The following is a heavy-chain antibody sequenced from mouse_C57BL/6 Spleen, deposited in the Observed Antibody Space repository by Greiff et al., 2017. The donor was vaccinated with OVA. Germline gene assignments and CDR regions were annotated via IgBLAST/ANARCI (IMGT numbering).Heavy chain of an antibody. CDR2: IYPGSGNT. CDR3: ARKDSHYYGSSPSYARGY. V-gene: IGHV1-76*01. CDR1: GYNFTDYY. Sequence: QVQLQQSGAELVRPGASVKLSCKASGYNFTDYYINWVKQRTGQGLEWIARIYPGSGNTYYNAKFKGKATLTAEKASSTAYMQLSSLTSEDSAVYFCARKDSHYYGSSPSYARGYWGQGTSVTVSS. J-gene: IGHJ4*01. D-gene: IGHD1-1*01.